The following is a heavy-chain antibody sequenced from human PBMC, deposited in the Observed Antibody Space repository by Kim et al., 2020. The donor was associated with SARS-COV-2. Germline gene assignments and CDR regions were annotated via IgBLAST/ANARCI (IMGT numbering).Heavy chain of an antibody. D-gene: IGHD2-15*01. CDR3: XRGRMGGMDV. V-gene: IGHV4-34*01. CDR1: GGSFSGYY. J-gene: IGHJ6*02. CDR2: INHSGST. Sequence: SETLSLTCAVYGGSFSGYYWSWIRQPPGKGXEWIGEINHSGSTNYNPSLKSRVTISVDTSKNQFSLKLSSVTAADTAVYYCXRGRMGGMDVWGQGTTVTV.